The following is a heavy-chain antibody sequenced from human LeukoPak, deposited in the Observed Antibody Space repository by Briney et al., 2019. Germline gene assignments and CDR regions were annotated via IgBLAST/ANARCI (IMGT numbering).Heavy chain of an antibody. D-gene: IGHD6-19*01. CDR1: GYTFTSYY. V-gene: IGHV1-3*01. J-gene: IGHJ4*02. CDR2: INAGNGNT. Sequence: ASVKVSCKASGYTFTSYYMHWVRQAPGQGLEWMGWINAGNGNTKYSQKFQGRVTITRDTSASTAYMELSSLRSEDTAVYYCAREDIAVAADYWGQGTLVTVSS. CDR3: AREDIAVAADY.